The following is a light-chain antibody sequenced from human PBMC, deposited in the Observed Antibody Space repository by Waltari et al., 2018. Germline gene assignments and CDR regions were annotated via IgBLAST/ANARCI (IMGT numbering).Light chain of an antibody. CDR3: QQYDRLPIT. V-gene: IGKV1-33*01. CDR1: QGITNY. J-gene: IGKJ5*01. Sequence: DIQMTQSPSSLSASVGDRVTLTCQASQGITNYLNWYQQKPGKAPKLLIYDASNLETGVPSRFSGSGSGTDFTFTISSLQPEDIATYYCQQYDRLPITFGQGTRLEIK. CDR2: DAS.